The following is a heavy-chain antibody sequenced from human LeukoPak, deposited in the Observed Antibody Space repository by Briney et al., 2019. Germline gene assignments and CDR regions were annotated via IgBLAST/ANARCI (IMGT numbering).Heavy chain of an antibody. J-gene: IGHJ4*02. V-gene: IGHV4-38-2*02. CDR1: GYSISSGYY. Sequence: SETLSLTCAVSGYSISSGYYWGWLRPPPGKGLEWIGSIYHSGSTYYNPSLKSRVTISVDTSKNQFSLKLSSVTAADTAVYYCARDLLGNFDYWGQGTLVTVSS. D-gene: IGHD2/OR15-2a*01. CDR3: ARDLLGNFDY. CDR2: IYHSGST.